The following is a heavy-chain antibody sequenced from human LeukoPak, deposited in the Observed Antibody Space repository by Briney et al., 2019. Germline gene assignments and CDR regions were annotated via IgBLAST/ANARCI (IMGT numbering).Heavy chain of an antibody. D-gene: IGHD6-13*01. CDR1: GGSISSSSYY. CDR3: ARHPGGMYSSKKVGPPDF. J-gene: IGHJ4*02. CDR2: IYYSGIT. V-gene: IGHV4-39*01. Sequence: SETLSLTCTVSGGSISSSSYYWGWIRQPPGKGLEWIGSIYYSGITYYNPSLKSRVTISVDTSKNQFSLKLSSVTATDTAVYYCARHPGGMYSSKKVGPPDFWGLGILVTVSS.